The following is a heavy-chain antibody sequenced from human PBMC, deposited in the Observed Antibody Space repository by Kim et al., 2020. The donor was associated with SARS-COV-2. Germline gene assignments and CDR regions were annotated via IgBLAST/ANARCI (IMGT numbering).Heavy chain of an antibody. J-gene: IGHJ4*02. Sequence: SVKVSCKASGGTFSSYAISWVRQAPGQGLEWMGGIIPIFGTANYAQKFQGRVTITADESTSTAYMELSSLRSEDTAVYYCARYPLEMATIGFDYWGQGTLVTVSS. V-gene: IGHV1-69*13. D-gene: IGHD5-12*01. CDR1: GGTFSSYA. CDR2: IIPIFGTA. CDR3: ARYPLEMATIGFDY.